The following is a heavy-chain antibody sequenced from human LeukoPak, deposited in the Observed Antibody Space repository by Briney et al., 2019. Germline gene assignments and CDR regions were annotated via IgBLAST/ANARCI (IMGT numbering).Heavy chain of an antibody. J-gene: IGHJ4*02. Sequence: GGSLRLSCTVSGFTVSSDSMSWVRQAPGKGLEWVSFIYSGTTHYSDSVKGRFTISRDNSKNTLYLQMNSLRAEDTAVYYCARRAGAYSHPYDYWGQGTLVTVSS. CDR2: IYSGTT. D-gene: IGHD4/OR15-4a*01. CDR1: GFTVSSDS. CDR3: ARRAGAYSHPYDY. V-gene: IGHV3-53*01.